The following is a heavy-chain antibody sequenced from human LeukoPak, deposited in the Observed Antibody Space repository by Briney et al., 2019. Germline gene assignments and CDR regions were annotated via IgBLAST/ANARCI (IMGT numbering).Heavy chain of an antibody. CDR3: ARRREQVSFISRRKDQSFDY. CDR1: GFTFSTYW. CDR2: IKQDGSEK. D-gene: IGHD1-14*01. J-gene: IGHJ4*02. V-gene: IGHV3-7*01. Sequence: QSGGSLRLSCVASGFTFSTYWITWVRQAPGKGLEWVANIKQDGSEKYYVDSVKGRFTISRDNAKNSLYLQMNSLRAEDTAVYYCARRREQVSFISRRKDQSFDYWGQGTLVTVSS.